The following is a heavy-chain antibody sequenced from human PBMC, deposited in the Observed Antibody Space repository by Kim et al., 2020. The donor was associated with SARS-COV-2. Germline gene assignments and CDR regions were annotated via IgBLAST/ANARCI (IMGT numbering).Heavy chain of an antibody. CDR3: ARHSGGPVDYYYYGMDV. J-gene: IGHJ6*02. CDR2: IDPSDSYT. D-gene: IGHD2-15*01. V-gene: IGHV5-10-1*01. CDR1: GYSFTSYW. Sequence: GESLKISCKGSGYSFTSYWISWVRQMPGKGLEWMGRIDPSDSYTNYSPSFQGHVTISADKSISTAYLQWSSLKASDTAMYYCARHSGGPVDYYYYGMDVWGQGTTVTVSS.